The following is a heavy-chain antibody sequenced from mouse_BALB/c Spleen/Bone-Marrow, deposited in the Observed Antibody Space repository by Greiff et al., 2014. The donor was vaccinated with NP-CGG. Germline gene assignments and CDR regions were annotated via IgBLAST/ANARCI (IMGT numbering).Heavy chain of an antibody. CDR1: GYTFTSYW. D-gene: IGHD4-1*01. Sequence: VKLMESGAELVKPGASVKLSCKASGYTFTSYWMHWVKQRPGQGLEWIGEINPSNGRTNYNEKFKSKATLTLDKSSSTAYMQLSSPTSEDSAVYYCSREESLGDAMDYWGQGTSVTVSS. CDR3: SREESLGDAMDY. V-gene: IGHV1S81*02. J-gene: IGHJ4*01. CDR2: INPSNGRT.